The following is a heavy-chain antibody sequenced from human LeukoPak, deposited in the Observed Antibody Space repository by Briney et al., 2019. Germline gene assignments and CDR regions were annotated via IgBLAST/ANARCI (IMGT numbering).Heavy chain of an antibody. Sequence: AGGSLRLSCTASGFTFNHYAMHWVRQAPGKGLEWMAVISYDGSNKDYADSVKGRFTISRDNSNLTMYLQINSVRGEDTAVYHCARSASWYAGPRGFDNCGQGALVTVS. CDR2: ISYDGSNK. J-gene: IGHJ4*02. D-gene: IGHD2-15*01. CDR1: GFTFNHYA. V-gene: IGHV3-30*04. CDR3: ARSASWYAGPRGFDN.